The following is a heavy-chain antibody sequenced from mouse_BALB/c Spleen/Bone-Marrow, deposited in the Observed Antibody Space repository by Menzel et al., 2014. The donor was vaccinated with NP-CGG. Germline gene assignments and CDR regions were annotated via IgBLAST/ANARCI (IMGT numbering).Heavy chain of an antibody. CDR3: ARVIYWYLDV. CDR1: GYTFRNYW. V-gene: IGHV1-9*01. Sequence: VQGVESGAELMKPGASVKISCMATGYTFRNYWIEWVKQRPGHGLEWIGEILPGSGSTDYNENFKGKATFTADTSSNSAYIQLSSLTATAAADYYCARVIYWYLDVWGSGTTVTVSS. CDR2: ILPGSGST. J-gene: IGHJ1*01.